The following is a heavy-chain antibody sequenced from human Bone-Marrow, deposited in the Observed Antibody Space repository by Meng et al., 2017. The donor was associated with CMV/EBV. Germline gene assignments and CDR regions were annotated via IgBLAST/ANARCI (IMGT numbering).Heavy chain of an antibody. CDR1: GFTFSSYS. D-gene: IGHD3-22*01. Sequence: GGSLRLSCAASGFTFSSYSMNWVRQAPGKGLEWVSSTSSSSTYIYYADSVKGRFTISRDNAKNSLFLQMNSLRVEDTAVYYCTRDGHSSAFDYWGLGTLVTVSS. V-gene: IGHV3-21*01. J-gene: IGHJ4*02. CDR2: TSSSSTYI. CDR3: TRDGHSSAFDY.